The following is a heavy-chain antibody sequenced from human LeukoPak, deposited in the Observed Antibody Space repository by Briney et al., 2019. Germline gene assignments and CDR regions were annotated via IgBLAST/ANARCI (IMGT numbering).Heavy chain of an antibody. CDR1: GFTFSSYA. Sequence: GGSLRLSCAASGFTFSSYAMHWVRQAPGKGLEWVAVISYDGSNKYYADSVKGRFTISRDNSENTLYLQMNSLRAEDTAVYYCARDRIRYCSSTSCWFDYWGQGTLVTVSS. CDR2: ISYDGSNK. J-gene: IGHJ4*02. D-gene: IGHD2-2*01. CDR3: ARDRIRYCSSTSCWFDY. V-gene: IGHV3-30-3*01.